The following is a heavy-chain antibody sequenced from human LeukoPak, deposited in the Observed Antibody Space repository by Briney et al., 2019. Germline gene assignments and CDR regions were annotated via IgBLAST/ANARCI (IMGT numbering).Heavy chain of an antibody. J-gene: IGHJ6*02. CDR2: IYSGGST. CDR3: ARDQITGAGDYYYGMDV. V-gene: IGHV3-66*01. Sequence: GSLRLSCAASGFTVSSSYMSWVRQAPGKGLEWVSVIYSGGSTYYADSVKGRFTISRDNSKNTLYLQMNSLRAEDTAVYYCARDQITGAGDYYYGMDVWGQGTTVTVSS. D-gene: IGHD7-27*01. CDR1: GFTVSSSY.